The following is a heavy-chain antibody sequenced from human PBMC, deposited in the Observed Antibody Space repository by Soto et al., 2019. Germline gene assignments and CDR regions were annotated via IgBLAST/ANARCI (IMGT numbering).Heavy chain of an antibody. Sequence: QVKLVESGGDVVQAGRSLRLSCVASGFTFSSYAMHWVRRAPGKGLEWMKIISYDGNNRYYADSVKGRFTISRDNSKNTLYLQMNSLKPEDTAVYYCAKLCFDSSGASSLFDAWGQGTLVTVSS. CDR2: ISYDGNNR. J-gene: IGHJ4*02. CDR3: AKLCFDSSGASSLFDA. V-gene: IGHV3-30*18. D-gene: IGHD3-22*01. CDR1: GFTFSSYA.